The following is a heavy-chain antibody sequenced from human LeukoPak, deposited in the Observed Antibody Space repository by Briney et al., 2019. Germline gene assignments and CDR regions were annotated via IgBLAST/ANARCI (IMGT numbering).Heavy chain of an antibody. Sequence: KPSETLSLTCAVYGGSFRGYYWRWIRQPPGKGLEWIGEINHSGSTNYNPSLKSRVTISVDTSKNQFSLKLSSVTAADTAVYYCARYHGGGSNWFDPWGQGTLVTVSS. CDR3: ARYHGGGSNWFDP. J-gene: IGHJ5*02. CDR1: GGSFRGYY. CDR2: INHSGST. V-gene: IGHV4-34*01. D-gene: IGHD3-16*01.